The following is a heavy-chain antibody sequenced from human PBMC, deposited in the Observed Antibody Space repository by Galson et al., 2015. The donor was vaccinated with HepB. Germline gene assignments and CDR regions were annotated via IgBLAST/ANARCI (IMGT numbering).Heavy chain of an antibody. CDR2: ISYDGSNK. D-gene: IGHD6-19*01. Sequence: SLRLSCAASGFTFSNYAMHWVRQAPGKGLEWVTVISYDGSNKYYADSVKGRFTISRDNSKNTLYLQMNSLRAEDTAVYYCAKGGPSLLMAVAGTLLLYWGQGTLVTVSS. V-gene: IGHV3-30-3*01. CDR1: GFTFSNYA. J-gene: IGHJ4*02. CDR3: AKGGPSLLMAVAGTLLLY.